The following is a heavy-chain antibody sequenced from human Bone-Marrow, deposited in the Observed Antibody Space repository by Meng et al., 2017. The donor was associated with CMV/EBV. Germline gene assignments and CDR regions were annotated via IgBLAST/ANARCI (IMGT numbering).Heavy chain of an antibody. D-gene: IGHD3-3*01. J-gene: IGHJ4*02. Sequence: GGSLRLSCAASGFTFSSYAMHWVRQAPGKGLEWVAVISYDGSNKYYADSVKGRFTISRDNSKNTLYLQMNSLRAEDTAVYYCARIYYDFWSGYHALTAAYWGQGPLVTGSS. CDR1: GFTFSSYA. V-gene: IGHV3-30*04. CDR3: ARIYYDFWSGYHALTAAY. CDR2: ISYDGSNK.